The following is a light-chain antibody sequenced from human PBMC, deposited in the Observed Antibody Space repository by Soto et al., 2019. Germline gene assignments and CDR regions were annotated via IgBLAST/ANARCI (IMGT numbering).Light chain of an antibody. CDR2: EVS. CDR3: TSYTSSSTLVI. Sequence: QSALTQPASVSGSPGQSITISCTGTSSDVGGYNYVSWYQQHPGKAPKLMIYEVSNRPSGVSNRFSGSKSGNTACLTISGLQADDDANYYCTSYTSSSTLVIFGGGTKLTVL. J-gene: IGLJ2*01. V-gene: IGLV2-14*01. CDR1: SSDVGGYNY.